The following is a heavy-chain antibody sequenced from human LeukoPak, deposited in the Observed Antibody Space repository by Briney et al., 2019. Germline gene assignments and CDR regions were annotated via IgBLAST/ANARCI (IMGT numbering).Heavy chain of an antibody. V-gene: IGHV1-8*03. D-gene: IGHD6-19*01. Sequence: ASVKVSCKASGYTFTSYGISWVQQAPGQGLEWMGWINAGNGDTKYSQKFQGRVTITRNTSIGTAYMELSSLRSEDTAVYYCARSLAVGGTRAYWGQGTLVAVSS. J-gene: IGHJ4*02. CDR3: ARSLAVGGTRAY. CDR2: INAGNGDT. CDR1: GYTFTSYG.